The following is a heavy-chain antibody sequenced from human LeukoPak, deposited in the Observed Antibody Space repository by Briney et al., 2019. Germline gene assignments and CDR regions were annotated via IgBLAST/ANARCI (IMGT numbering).Heavy chain of an antibody. J-gene: IGHJ4*02. CDR1: GGTFSSYA. D-gene: IGHD1-1*01. CDR2: IIPIFGTA. CDR3: ASSRDNWRVFDY. Sequence: GASVKVSCKASGGTFSSYAISWVRQAPGQGLGWMGGIIPIFGTANYAQKFQGRVTITADESTSTAYMELSSLRSEDTAVYYCASSRDNWRVFDYWGQGTLVTVSS. V-gene: IGHV1-69*13.